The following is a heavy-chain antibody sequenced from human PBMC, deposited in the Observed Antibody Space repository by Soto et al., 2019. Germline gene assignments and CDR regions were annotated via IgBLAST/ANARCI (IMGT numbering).Heavy chain of an antibody. CDR3: TNYCSGGSCNYYYHFGMDV. Sequence: GGSLRLSCAASGFTFSTYSLTSVRQAPGQGLEWVSSISSTSTYIYYADSVKGRFSISRDNAKNSLYLQMNGLRAEDTAVYYCTNYCSGGSCNYYYHFGMDVWGQGTTVTVSS. D-gene: IGHD2-15*01. CDR1: GFTFSTYS. CDR2: ISSTSTYI. J-gene: IGHJ6*02. V-gene: IGHV3-21*01.